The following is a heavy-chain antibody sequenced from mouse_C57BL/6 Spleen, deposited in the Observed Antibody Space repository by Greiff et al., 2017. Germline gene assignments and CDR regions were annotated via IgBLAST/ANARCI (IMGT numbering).Heavy chain of an antibody. Sequence: EVMLVESGGGLVKPGGSLKLSCAASGFTFSDYGMHWVRQAPEKGLEWVAYISSGSSTIYYADTVKGRFTISRDNAKNTLVLQMTSLRSEDTAMYYCARIYYGDYAMDYWGQGTSVTFSS. D-gene: IGHD2-1*01. V-gene: IGHV5-17*01. CDR2: ISSGSSTI. CDR1: GFTFSDYG. CDR3: ARIYYGDYAMDY. J-gene: IGHJ4*01.